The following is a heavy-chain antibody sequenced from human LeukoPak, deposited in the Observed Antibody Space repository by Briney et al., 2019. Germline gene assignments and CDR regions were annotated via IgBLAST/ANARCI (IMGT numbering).Heavy chain of an antibody. D-gene: IGHD6-13*01. CDR2: IYYSGST. J-gene: IGHJ4*02. V-gene: IGHV4-61*05. Sequence: SETLSLTCTVSGGSINSRTFYWGWIRQPPGKGLEWIGYIYYSGSTNYNPSLKSRVTISVDTSKNQFSLKLSSVTAADTAVYYCARVAAAGPYFDYWGQGTLVTVSS. CDR1: GGSINSRTFY. CDR3: ARVAAAGPYFDY.